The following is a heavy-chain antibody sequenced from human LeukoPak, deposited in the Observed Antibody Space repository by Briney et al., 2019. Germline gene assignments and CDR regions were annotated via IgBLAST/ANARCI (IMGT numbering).Heavy chain of an antibody. CDR3: ATEPLRYFALGY. D-gene: IGHD3-9*01. V-gene: IGHV1-18*01. Sequence: ASVKVSCKASGYTFTSYGISWVRQAPGQGLEWMGWISAYNGNTNYAQKLQGRVTMTEDTSTDTAYMELSSLRSEDTAVYYCATEPLRYFALGYWGQGTLVTVSS. CDR2: ISAYNGNT. J-gene: IGHJ4*02. CDR1: GYTFTSYG.